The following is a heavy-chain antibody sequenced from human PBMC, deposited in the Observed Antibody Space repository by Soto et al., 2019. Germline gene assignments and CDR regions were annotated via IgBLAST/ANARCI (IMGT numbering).Heavy chain of an antibody. CDR1: GGSISKFY. V-gene: IGHV4-4*07. CDR2: VYATGTT. J-gene: IGHJ5*02. Sequence: SETVSLTXNVSGGSISKFYWAWIRKTAGNGLEWMGRVYATGTTDYNPSLRSRVAMSVDISKKTFSLRLRSVTGADSGVYYCVRDGSKSLRDWFDPWGQGILVTVS. CDR3: VRDGSKSLRDWFDP.